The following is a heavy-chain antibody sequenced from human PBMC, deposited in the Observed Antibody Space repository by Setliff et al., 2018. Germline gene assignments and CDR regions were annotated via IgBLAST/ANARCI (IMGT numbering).Heavy chain of an antibody. V-gene: IGHV3-49*04. D-gene: IGHD2-21*02. Sequence: PGGSLRLSCTTSGFTFGDYTMTWVRQAPGKGLEWVGLIGSKTYGGVAEYAASVKGRFTISRDDSRNTLYLQMNSLKTEDTAVYYCTTGSVCVGDCYSGRLNYWGQGTLVTVSS. J-gene: IGHJ4*02. CDR1: GFTFGDYT. CDR2: IGSKTYGGVA. CDR3: TTGSVCVGDCYSGRLNY.